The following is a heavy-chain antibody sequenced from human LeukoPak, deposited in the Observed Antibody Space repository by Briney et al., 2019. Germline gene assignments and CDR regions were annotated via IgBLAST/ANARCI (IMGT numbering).Heavy chain of an antibody. CDR3: ARQRGPSGTINWFDS. V-gene: IGHV5-51*01. D-gene: IGHD3-10*01. CDR2: IYPDDSDT. J-gene: IGHJ5*01. Sequence: GASLQICCDTSGYPINTFLNGWVLQMPRAGLEWGGAIYPDDSDTRYGPSFQGQVAISVDKSDRTASLQLSNLKASDTAMYYCARQRGPSGTINWFDSWGQGTLVTVSS. CDR1: GYPINTFL.